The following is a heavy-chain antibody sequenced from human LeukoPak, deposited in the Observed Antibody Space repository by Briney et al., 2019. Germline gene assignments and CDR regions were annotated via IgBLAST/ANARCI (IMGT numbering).Heavy chain of an antibody. Sequence: GGSLRLSCAASGFTFSSYSMNWVRQAPGKGLEWVALISYDGSDKYYADSVKGRFTISRDNSKNTLFLQMNSLSDEDTAVYSCARATSFYYFDYWGQGTLVTVSS. CDR2: ISYDGSDK. CDR3: ARATSFYYFDY. CDR1: GFTFSSYS. J-gene: IGHJ4*02. V-gene: IGHV3-30*03. D-gene: IGHD1-1*01.